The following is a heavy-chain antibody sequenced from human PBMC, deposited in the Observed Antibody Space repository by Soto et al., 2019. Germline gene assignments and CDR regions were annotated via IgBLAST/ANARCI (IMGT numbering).Heavy chain of an antibody. D-gene: IGHD3-10*01. Sequence: SETLSLTCAVYGGSFSGYYWNWIRRPPGKGLEWIGEINHSGSTNYNPSLKSRVTISVDTSKNQFSLKLSSVTAADTAVYYCARVSGIYYYGMDVWGQGTTVT. J-gene: IGHJ6*02. CDR2: INHSGST. CDR3: ARVSGIYYYGMDV. V-gene: IGHV4-34*01. CDR1: GGSFSGYY.